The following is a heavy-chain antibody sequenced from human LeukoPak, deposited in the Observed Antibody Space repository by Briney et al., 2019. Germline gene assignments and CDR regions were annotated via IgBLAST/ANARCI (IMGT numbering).Heavy chain of an antibody. D-gene: IGHD3-10*01. CDR1: GFTFSSYA. V-gene: IGHV3-23*01. Sequence: GGSLRLSSAASGFTFSSYAMSWVRQAPGKGLEWVSAISGSGGSTYYADSVKGRFTISRDNSKNTLYLQMNSLRAEDTAVYYCAKGVARGSGLYYYYGMDVWGQGTTVTVSS. CDR2: ISGSGGST. CDR3: AKGVARGSGLYYYYGMDV. J-gene: IGHJ6*02.